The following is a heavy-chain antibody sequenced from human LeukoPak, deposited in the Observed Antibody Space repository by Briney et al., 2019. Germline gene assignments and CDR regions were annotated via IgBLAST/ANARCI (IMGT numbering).Heavy chain of an antibody. D-gene: IGHD1-26*01. J-gene: IGHJ6*03. Sequence: PSETLSLTCTVSGYSISSGYYWGWIRQPPGKGLEWIGSIYHSGSTYYNPSLKSRVTISVDTSKNQFSLKLSSVTAADTAVYYCARGVSGSYYRYYYYYYYMDVWGKGTTVTISS. CDR3: ARGVSGSYYRYYYYYYYMDV. V-gene: IGHV4-38-2*02. CDR1: GYSISSGYY. CDR2: IYHSGST.